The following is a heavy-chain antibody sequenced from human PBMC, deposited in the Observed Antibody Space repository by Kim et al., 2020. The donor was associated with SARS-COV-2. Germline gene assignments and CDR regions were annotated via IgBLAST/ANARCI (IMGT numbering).Heavy chain of an antibody. J-gene: IGHJ4*02. CDR3: AADLGGSSVDY. CDR1: GFTFSDRY. CDR2: IKNKVYTYTT. V-gene: IGHV3-72*01. Sequence: GGSLRLSCATSGFTFSDRYMDWVRQAPGKGLEWVGRIKNKVYTYTTEYAASVRGRFAISRDDSKNSLYLQMNSLRIEDTAVYYCAADLGGSSVDYWGQGTLVTVSS. D-gene: IGHD1-26*01.